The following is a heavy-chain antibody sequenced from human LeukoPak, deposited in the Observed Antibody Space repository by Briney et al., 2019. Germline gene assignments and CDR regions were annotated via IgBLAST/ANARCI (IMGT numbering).Heavy chain of an antibody. V-gene: IGHV3-23*01. D-gene: IGHD6-13*01. J-gene: IGHJ6*02. CDR2: ISGSGGST. Sequence: GGSLRLSCAASGFTFSSYAMSWVRQAPGKGLEWVSAISGSGGSTYYADSAKGRFTISRDNSKNTLYLQMNSLRAEDTAVYYCARIAAAGTLNHGMDVWGQGTTVTVSS. CDR1: GFTFSSYA. CDR3: ARIAAAGTLNHGMDV.